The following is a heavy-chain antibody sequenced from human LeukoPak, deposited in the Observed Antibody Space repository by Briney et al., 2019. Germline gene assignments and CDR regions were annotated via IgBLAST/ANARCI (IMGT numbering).Heavy chain of an antibody. D-gene: IGHD2-15*01. CDR1: GLTLGSYA. CDR2: ISGSGGST. Sequence: GGSLRLSCAASGLTLGSYAMSWVRQAPGKGLQWVSAISGSGGSTYYADSVKGRFTISRDNSKNTLYLQMNSLRAEDTAVYYCAKGRCSGGSCYGRGFDYWGQGILVTVSS. J-gene: IGHJ4*02. V-gene: IGHV3-23*01. CDR3: AKGRCSGGSCYGRGFDY.